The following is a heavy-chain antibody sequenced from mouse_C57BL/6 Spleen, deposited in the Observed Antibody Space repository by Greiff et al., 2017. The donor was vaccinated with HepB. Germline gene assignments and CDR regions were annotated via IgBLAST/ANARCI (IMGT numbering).Heavy chain of an antibody. CDR1: GYTFTSYW. Sequence: QVQLQQSGAELVKPGASVKMSCKASGYTFTSYWITWVKQRPGQGLEWIGEIYPGSGSTNYNEKFKSKATLPVATSSSTAYMQLSSLTSEDSAVYYCARQELRPAYWGQGTLVTVSA. CDR2: IYPGSGST. D-gene: IGHD3-2*02. J-gene: IGHJ3*01. CDR3: ARQELRPAY. V-gene: IGHV1-55*01.